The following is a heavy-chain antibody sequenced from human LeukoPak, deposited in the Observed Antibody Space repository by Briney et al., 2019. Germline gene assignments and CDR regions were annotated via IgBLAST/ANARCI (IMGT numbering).Heavy chain of an antibody. CDR3: ARTIVVVPADGKEKRSYYYYGMDV. J-gene: IGHJ6*02. Sequence: GESLKISCKGSGYSFTSYWISWVRQMPGKGLEWMGRIDPSDSYTNYSPSFQGHVTISADKSISTASLQWSSLKASDTAMYYCARTIVVVPADGKEKRSYYYYGMDVWGQGTTVTVSS. CDR2: IDPSDSYT. CDR1: GYSFTSYW. D-gene: IGHD2-2*01. V-gene: IGHV5-10-1*01.